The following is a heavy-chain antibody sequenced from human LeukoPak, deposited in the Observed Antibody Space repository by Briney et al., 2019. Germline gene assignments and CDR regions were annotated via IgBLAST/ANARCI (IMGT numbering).Heavy chain of an antibody. V-gene: IGHV4-4*07. J-gene: IGHJ6*03. CDR1: GGSLSSYY. CDR2: IYTSGST. CDR3: ARHKDYYYSYMDV. Sequence: SETLSLTCTVSGGSLSSYYWSWIRQPAGKGLEWIGRIYTSGSTNYNPSLTSRVTISVDTSKNQFSLKLSSVTAADTAVYYCARHKDYYYSYMDVWGKGTTVTISS.